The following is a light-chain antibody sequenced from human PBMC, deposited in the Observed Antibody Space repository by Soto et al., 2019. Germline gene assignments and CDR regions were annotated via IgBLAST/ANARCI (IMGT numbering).Light chain of an antibody. Sequence: EIVMTQSPATLSVSRGERATLSCRASQSVSSNLAWYQQKPDQAPRLLIYGASTRATGVPARFSGRGSGTEFTLTISSLQSEDFAVYYCQQYTNWPPNTFGQGTRLEIK. V-gene: IGKV3-15*01. CDR1: QSVSSN. CDR3: QQYTNWPPNT. CDR2: GAS. J-gene: IGKJ5*01.